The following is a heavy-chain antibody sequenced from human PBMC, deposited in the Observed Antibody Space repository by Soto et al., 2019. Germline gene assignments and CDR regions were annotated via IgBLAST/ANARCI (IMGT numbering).Heavy chain of an antibody. D-gene: IGHD3-16*01. Sequence: EVQVLESGGALVQPGGSLRLSCAASGFTFSSYDMSWVRQAPGKGLEWVSGLSGSGGSTYYADSVKGRFTISRDNSKNTLYLQKNSLRAEDTAVYYCAKGWGGYWGQGTLVTVSS. CDR1: GFTFSSYD. V-gene: IGHV3-23*01. J-gene: IGHJ4*02. CDR2: LSGSGGST. CDR3: AKGWGGY.